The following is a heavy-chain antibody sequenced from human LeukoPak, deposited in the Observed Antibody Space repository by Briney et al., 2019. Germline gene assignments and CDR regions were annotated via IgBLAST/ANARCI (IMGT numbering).Heavy chain of an antibody. Sequence: PGGSLRLSFAASGFTFSSYWMSWVRQAPGKGLEWVANIKQDGSEKYYVDSVKGRFTIPRDNAKNSLYLQMNSPRAEDTAVYYCATGVAAMDEWGQGTLVTVSS. D-gene: IGHD2-2*01. J-gene: IGHJ4*02. CDR2: IKQDGSEK. CDR1: GFTFSSYW. CDR3: ATGVAAMDE. V-gene: IGHV3-7*01.